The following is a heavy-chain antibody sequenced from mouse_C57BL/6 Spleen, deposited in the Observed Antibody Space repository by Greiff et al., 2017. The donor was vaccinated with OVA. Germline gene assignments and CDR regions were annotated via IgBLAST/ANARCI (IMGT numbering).Heavy chain of an antibody. CDR2: IWSGGST. D-gene: IGHD1-1*01. CDR1: GFSLTSYG. J-gene: IGHJ4*01. Sequence: VQLQESGPGLVQPSQSLSITCTVSGFSLTSYGVHWVRQSPGKGLEWLGVIWSGGSTDYNAAFISRLSISKDNSKSQVFFKMNSLQADDTAIYYCARTDYYYGSRKDYAMDYWGQGTSVTVSS. CDR3: ARTDYYYGSRKDYAMDY. V-gene: IGHV2-2*01.